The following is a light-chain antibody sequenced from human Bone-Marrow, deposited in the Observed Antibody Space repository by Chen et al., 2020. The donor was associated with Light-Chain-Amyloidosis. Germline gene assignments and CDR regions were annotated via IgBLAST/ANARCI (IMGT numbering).Light chain of an antibody. CDR1: DLPTKY. CDR2: RDT. J-gene: IGLJ2*01. Sequence: SYELTQPPSVSVSPGQTARITCSGDDLPTKYAYWYQQNPGQDPVLVIHRDTERPSGISERFSGSSSGTTAKLTISGVHAEDEADDHCQSADSSGTYEVIFGGGTKLTVL. CDR3: QSADSSGTYEVI. V-gene: IGLV3-25*03.